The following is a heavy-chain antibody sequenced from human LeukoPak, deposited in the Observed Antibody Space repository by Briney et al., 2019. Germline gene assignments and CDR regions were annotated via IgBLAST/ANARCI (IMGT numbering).Heavy chain of an antibody. CDR3: ARGSSSYGTNFDY. J-gene: IGHJ4*02. D-gene: IGHD1-26*01. Sequence: PSETLSLTCAVYGGSFSGYYWSWIRQPPGKGLEWIGEINHSGSTNYNPSLKSRVTISVDTSKNQFSLKLSSVTAAGTAVYYCARGSSSYGTNFDYWGQGTLVTVSS. CDR1: GGSFSGYY. CDR2: INHSGST. V-gene: IGHV4-34*01.